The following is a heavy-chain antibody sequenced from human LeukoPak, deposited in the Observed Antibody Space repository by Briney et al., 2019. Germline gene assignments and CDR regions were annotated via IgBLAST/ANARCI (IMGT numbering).Heavy chain of an antibody. V-gene: IGHV2-5*01. CDR2: IDWNDDK. Sequence: SGPTLMKPTPTLTLTCTFSWFSLRTSGVGVGWIRQPPVKALEWLSLIDWNDDKRYSPSLKSRLTITNDTSKNQVVLTMTNMDPVDTTTYYCAHTDTRRGFDYWGQGTLVTVSS. J-gene: IGHJ4*02. CDR1: WFSLRTSGVG. CDR3: AHTDTRRGFDY.